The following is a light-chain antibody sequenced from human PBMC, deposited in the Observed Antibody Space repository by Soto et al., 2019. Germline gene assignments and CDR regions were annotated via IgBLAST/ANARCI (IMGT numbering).Light chain of an antibody. Sequence: EIVMTQSPATLSVSPGEIATLSFSASQSVSSNLAWYQQKPGQAPRLLIYGASTRATGIPARFSGSGSGTEFTLTVSNLEPEDFAVYYCQQRTNWPLTFGQGTRLEI. V-gene: IGKV3-15*01. CDR1: QSVSSN. CDR3: QQRTNWPLT. J-gene: IGKJ5*01. CDR2: GAS.